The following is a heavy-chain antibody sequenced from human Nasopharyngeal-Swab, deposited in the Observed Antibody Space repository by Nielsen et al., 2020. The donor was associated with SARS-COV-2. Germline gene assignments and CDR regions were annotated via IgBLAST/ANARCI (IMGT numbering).Heavy chain of an antibody. CDR1: GFTFSSYS. J-gene: IGHJ6*03. CDR2: ISSSSSYI. V-gene: IGHV3-21*01. Sequence: GGSLRLSCAASGFTFSSYSMNWVRQAPGKGLEWVSSISSSSSYIYYADSVKGRFTISRDNAKNSLCLQMNSLRAEDTAVYYCARDGPNTIFGVVTTNYYYYYYMDVWGKGTTVTVSS. D-gene: IGHD3-3*01. CDR3: ARDGPNTIFGVVTTNYYYYYYMDV.